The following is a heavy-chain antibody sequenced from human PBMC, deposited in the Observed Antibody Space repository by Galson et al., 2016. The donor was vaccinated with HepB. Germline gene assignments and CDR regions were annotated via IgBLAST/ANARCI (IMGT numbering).Heavy chain of an antibody. CDR1: GFSLDNSEMC. D-gene: IGHD2-21*01. J-gene: IGHJ6*02. CDR3: ARTVVAGALYYYYGLDV. CDR2: IDSDDDK. Sequence: PALVKPTQTLTLTCTFPGFSLDNSEMCVSWIRQPPGKAPEWLALIDSDDDKFYSSSLKTRLTISKDTSKNQVVLTMTNMDPVDTATYFCARTVVAGALYYYYGLDVWGQGTSVTVSS. V-gene: IGHV2-70*01.